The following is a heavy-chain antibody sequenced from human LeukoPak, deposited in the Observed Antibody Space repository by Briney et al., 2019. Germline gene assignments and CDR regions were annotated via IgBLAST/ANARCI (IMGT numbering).Heavy chain of an antibody. V-gene: IGHV1-69*01. CDR1: GGTFSSYA. CDR2: IIPIFGTA. D-gene: IGHD4-17*01. CDR3: ARDLGYGDYH. Sequence: EASVKVSCKASGGTFSSYAISWARQAPGQGLEWMGGIIPIFGTANYAQKFQGRVTITADESTSTAYMELSSLRSEDTAVYYCARDLGYGDYHWGQGTLVTVSS. J-gene: IGHJ5*02.